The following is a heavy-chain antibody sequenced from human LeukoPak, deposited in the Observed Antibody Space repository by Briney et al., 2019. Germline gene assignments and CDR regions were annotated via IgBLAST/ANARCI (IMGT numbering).Heavy chain of an antibody. V-gene: IGHV5-51*01. CDR3: ARQTNWNSIDY. CDR1: GDSFATYW. Sequence: GESLKISCKGSGDSFATYWIGWVRQMPGKGLEWMGIIYPDDSDTRYSPSFQGQVTISADKSISTAYLQWNSLQASDTAIFYCARQTNWNSIDYWGQGTPVTVSS. CDR2: IYPDDSDT. J-gene: IGHJ4*01. D-gene: IGHD1-7*01.